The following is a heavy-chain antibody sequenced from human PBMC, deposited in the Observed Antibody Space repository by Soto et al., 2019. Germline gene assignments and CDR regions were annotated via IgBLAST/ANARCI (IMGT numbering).Heavy chain of an antibody. J-gene: IGHJ4*02. D-gene: IGHD6-19*01. CDR2: IYPGDSDT. CDR3: AKQELGGWHYFEY. Sequence: PGESLKISCQGSGYTFTNSWIGWVRQKPGKGLEWMGVIYPGDSDTLYSPSFQGQVTISADKSINTAYLQWNSLKASDTAMYYCAKQELGGWHYFEYWGQGALVTVSS. CDR1: GYTFTNSW. V-gene: IGHV5-51*01.